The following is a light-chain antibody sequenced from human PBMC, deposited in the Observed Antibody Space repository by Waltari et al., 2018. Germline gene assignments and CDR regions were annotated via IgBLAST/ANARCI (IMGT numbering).Light chain of an antibody. Sequence: QSALTQPASVSGSPGQSITIPCTGTSSDVGAYDFVARYQQHPGKAPNLMMYDVSNRPSVVSNRFSGSKSGNTASLTISGLQAEDEADYYCSSYTSSITVMFGGGTKVTVL. CDR2: DVS. CDR3: SSYTSSITVM. V-gene: IGLV2-14*01. CDR1: SSDVGAYDF. J-gene: IGLJ3*02.